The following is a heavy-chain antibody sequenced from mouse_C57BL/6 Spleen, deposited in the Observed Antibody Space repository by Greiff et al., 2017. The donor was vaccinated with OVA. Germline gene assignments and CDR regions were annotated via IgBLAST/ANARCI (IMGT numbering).Heavy chain of an antibody. D-gene: IGHD6-2*01. V-gene: IGHV1-82*01. Sequence: VQRVESGPELVKPGASVKISCKASGYAFSSSWMNWVKQRPGKGLEWIGRIYPGDGDTNYNGKFKGKATLTADKSSSTAYMQLSSLTSEDSAVYFCAREELSYYFDYWGQGTTLTVSS. CDR1: GYAFSSSW. CDR3: AREELSYYFDY. J-gene: IGHJ2*01. CDR2: IYPGDGDT.